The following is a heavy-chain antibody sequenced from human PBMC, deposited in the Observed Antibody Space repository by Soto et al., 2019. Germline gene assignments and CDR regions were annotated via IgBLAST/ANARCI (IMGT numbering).Heavy chain of an antibody. Sequence: SETLSVTCTVPGGSASIGAYYSRWIRQPPGKGLEWIGYIHYSGSTNYNPSLQSRVSISLDTSKNHFPLRLTSVTAADTAVFYCVRGRSYSVYDFWGPGTLVTVSS. CDR2: IHYSGST. V-gene: IGHV4-61*03. CDR3: VRGRSYSVYDF. D-gene: IGHD5-12*01. CDR1: GGSASIGAYY. J-gene: IGHJ4*02.